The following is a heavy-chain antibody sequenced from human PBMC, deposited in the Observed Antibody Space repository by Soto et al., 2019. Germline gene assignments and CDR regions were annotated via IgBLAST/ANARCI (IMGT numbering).Heavy chain of an antibody. J-gene: IGHJ6*02. CDR2: IIPIFDTA. CDR1: GGTFSSYA. CDR3: ASHGITGTWVYYYGMDV. Sequence: QVQLVQSGAEVKKPGSSVKVSCKASGGTFSSYAISWVRQAPGQGLEWMGGIIPIFDTADYAQKFQGRVTITADESTSTAYMALSSLISEDTAVYYCASHGITGTWVYYYGMDVWGQGTTVTVSS. D-gene: IGHD1-7*01. V-gene: IGHV1-69*12.